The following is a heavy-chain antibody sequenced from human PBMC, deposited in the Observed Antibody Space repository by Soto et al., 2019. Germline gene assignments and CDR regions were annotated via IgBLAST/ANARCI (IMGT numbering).Heavy chain of an antibody. V-gene: IGHV5-51*01. CDR3: ARQGGLGKTPGVYYYGMGV. CDR1: GYSFTSYW. D-gene: IGHD5-12*01. Sequence: GESLKISCQGSGYSFTSYWIGWVRQMPGKGLEWMGIIYPGDSDTRYSPSFQGQVTISADKSISTAYLQWSSLKASDTAMYYCARQGGLGKTPGVYYYGMGVWGQGTTVTVSS. CDR2: IYPGDSDT. J-gene: IGHJ6*02.